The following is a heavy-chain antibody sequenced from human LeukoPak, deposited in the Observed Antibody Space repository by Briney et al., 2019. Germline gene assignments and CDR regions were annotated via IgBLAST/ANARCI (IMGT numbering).Heavy chain of an antibody. Sequence: GASVKVSCKASGGTFSSYAISWVRQAPGQGLEWMGRIIPILGIANYAQKFQGRVTITADKSTSTAYMELSSLRSEDTAVYYCATYRPSFPIVATISRFDYWGQGTLVTVSS. J-gene: IGHJ4*02. CDR2: IIPILGIA. V-gene: IGHV1-69*04. D-gene: IGHD5-12*01. CDR3: ATYRPSFPIVATISRFDY. CDR1: GGTFSSYA.